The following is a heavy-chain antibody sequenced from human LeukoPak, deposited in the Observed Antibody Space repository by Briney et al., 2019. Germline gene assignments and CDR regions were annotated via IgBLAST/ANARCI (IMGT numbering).Heavy chain of an antibody. Sequence: GGSLRLSCAASGFTFSTYSMTWVRQAPGKGLEWISHISAASWGIKYADSVKGRFTTSRDNTKNSLYLQMNSLRAEDTAVYYCVGGDYWGQGTLVTVSS. V-gene: IGHV3-48*04. J-gene: IGHJ4*02. CDR1: GFTFSTYS. CDR2: ISAASWGI. CDR3: VGGDY.